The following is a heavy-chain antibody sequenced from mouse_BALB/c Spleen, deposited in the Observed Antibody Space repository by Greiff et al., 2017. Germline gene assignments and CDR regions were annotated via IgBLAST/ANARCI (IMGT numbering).Heavy chain of an antibody. D-gene: IGHD1-2*01. V-gene: IGHV5-17*02. Sequence: EVMLVESGGGLVQPGGSRKLSCAASGFTFSSFGMHWVRQAPEKGLEWVAYISSGSSTIYYADTVKGRFTISRDNPKNTLFLQMTSLRSEDTAMYYCARDITTATAMDYWGQGTSVTVSS. J-gene: IGHJ4*01. CDR3: ARDITTATAMDY. CDR2: ISSGSSTI. CDR1: GFTFSSFG.